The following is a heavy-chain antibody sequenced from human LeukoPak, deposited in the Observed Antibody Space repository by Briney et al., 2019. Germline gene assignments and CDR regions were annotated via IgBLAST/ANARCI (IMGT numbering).Heavy chain of an antibody. CDR1: GFTVSSHV. J-gene: IGHJ4*02. Sequence: PGRPLRLSCVASGFTVSSHVMFWVRQAPGKGLEWVAVISFDGTNKYYPDSVMGRFTISRDNSKNTLYLQMNSLRDDDTAVYYCARGPARHSPYYFDSWGQGTLVTVSS. CDR2: ISFDGTNK. CDR3: ARGPARHSPYYFDS. V-gene: IGHV3-30-3*01.